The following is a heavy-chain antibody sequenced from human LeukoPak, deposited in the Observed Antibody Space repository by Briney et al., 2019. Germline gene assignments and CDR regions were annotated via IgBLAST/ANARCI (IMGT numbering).Heavy chain of an antibody. CDR2: FSYDGSTK. V-gene: IGHV3-30*14. D-gene: IGHD1-26*01. J-gene: IGHJ4*02. CDR3: VKGHLVWELGDYFDY. Sequence: GGSLRLSCAASGFTFSSYNMHWVRKAPGKGLEWVAVFSYDGSTKYYADSVKGRFTISRDNSKNTLYLQMSSLRAEDTAVYYCVKGHLVWELGDYFDYWGQGTLVTVSS. CDR1: GFTFSSYN.